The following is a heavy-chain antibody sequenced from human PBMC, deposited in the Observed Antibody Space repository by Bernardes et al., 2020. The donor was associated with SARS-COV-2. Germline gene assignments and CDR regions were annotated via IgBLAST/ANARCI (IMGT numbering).Heavy chain of an antibody. J-gene: IGHJ4*02. V-gene: IGHV2-70*04. Sequence: SGSTLVKPTQTLTLTCTFSGFSLRSSGMLVSWIRQPPRKALEWLARIDWDDDKFYNTSLKTRLTISKDTSKTQVVLTMTNMDPVDTATYYCTRNAYQCSSTSCYFDYWGQGTLVTVSS. CDR2: IDWDDDK. D-gene: IGHD2-2*01. CDR3: TRNAYQCSSTSCYFDY. CDR1: GFSLRSSGML.